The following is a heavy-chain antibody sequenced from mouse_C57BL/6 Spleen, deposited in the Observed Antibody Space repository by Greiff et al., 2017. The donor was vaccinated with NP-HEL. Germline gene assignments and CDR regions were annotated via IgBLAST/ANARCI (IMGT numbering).Heavy chain of an antibody. Sequence: VMLVESGGGLVKPGGSLKLSCAASGFTFSDYGMHWVRQAPEKGLEWVAYISSGSSTIYYADTVKGRFTISRDNAKNTLFLQMTSLRSEDTAMYYCARGYYGSSYTWFAYWGQGTLVTVSA. CDR2: ISSGSSTI. V-gene: IGHV5-17*01. J-gene: IGHJ3*01. CDR1: GFTFSDYG. CDR3: ARGYYGSSYTWFAY. D-gene: IGHD1-1*01.